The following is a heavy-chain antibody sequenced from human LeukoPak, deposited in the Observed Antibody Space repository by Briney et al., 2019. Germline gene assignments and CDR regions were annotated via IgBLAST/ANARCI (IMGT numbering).Heavy chain of an antibody. V-gene: IGHV4-39*07. J-gene: IGHJ3*02. D-gene: IGHD3-16*01. Sequence: PSETLSLTCTVSGGSISSSSYYWGWIRQPPGKGLEWIGSIYYSGSTYYNPSLKSRVTISVDTSKNQFSLKLSSVTAADTAVYYCARVGGGDAFDIWGQGTMVTVSS. CDR3: ARVGGGDAFDI. CDR1: GGSISSSSYY. CDR2: IYYSGST.